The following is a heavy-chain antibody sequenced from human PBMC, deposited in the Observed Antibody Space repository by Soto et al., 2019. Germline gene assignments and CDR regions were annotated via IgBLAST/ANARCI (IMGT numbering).Heavy chain of an antibody. V-gene: IGHV4-30-4*01. D-gene: IGHD2-15*01. CDR3: ARVGGHISYYYYYGMDV. Sequence: PSETLSLTCTVSGDSVSSVGFHWAWRRRPPGKGLEWIGYIYYSGSTYYNPSLKSRVTISVDTSKNQFSLKLSSVAAADTAVYYCARVGGHISYYYYYGMDVWGQGTTVTVSS. CDR1: GDSVSSVGFH. CDR2: IYYSGST. J-gene: IGHJ6*02.